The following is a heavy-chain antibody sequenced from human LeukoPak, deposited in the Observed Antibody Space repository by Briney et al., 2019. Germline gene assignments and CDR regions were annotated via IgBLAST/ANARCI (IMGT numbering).Heavy chain of an antibody. Sequence: ASVKVSCKASGYIFSDYYTHWVRRAPGQGLEWLGWINPKSGAADYAQQFRGRVTMTRDTSINTDYMEMKRVTSDDTAVYYCARGAEAETSPLDFWGQGTLVIVS. V-gene: IGHV1-2*02. CDR3: ARGAEAETSPLDF. CDR2: INPKSGAA. J-gene: IGHJ4*02. CDR1: GYIFSDYY. D-gene: IGHD6-13*01.